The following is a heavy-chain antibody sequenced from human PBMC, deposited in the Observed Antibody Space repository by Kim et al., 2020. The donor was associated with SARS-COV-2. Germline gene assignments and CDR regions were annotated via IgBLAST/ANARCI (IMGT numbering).Heavy chain of an antibody. CDR2: ISAYNGNT. CDR1: GYTFTSYG. CDR3: ARDLSVGYNANDAFDI. D-gene: IGHD5-12*01. J-gene: IGHJ3*02. V-gene: IGHV1-18*01. Sequence: ASVKVSCKASGYTFTSYGISWVRQAPGQGLEWMGWISAYNGNTNYAQKLQGRVTMTTDTSTSTAYMELRSLRSDDTAVYYCARDLSVGYNANDAFDIWGQGTMVTVSS.